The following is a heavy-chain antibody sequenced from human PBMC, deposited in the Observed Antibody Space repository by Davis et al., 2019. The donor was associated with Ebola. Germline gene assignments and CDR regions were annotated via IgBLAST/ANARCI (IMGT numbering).Heavy chain of an antibody. CDR3: ARPGMHLQSDGMDV. J-gene: IGHJ6*02. CDR1: GGSFSGYY. Sequence: PSETLSLTCAVYGGSFSGYYWSWIRQPPGKGLEWIGEINHSGSTDYNPSLKSRLTISVDTSKRQLSLKLSSVTAADTAVYYCARPGMHLQSDGMDVWGQGTTVTVSS. CDR2: INHSGST. V-gene: IGHV4-34*01. D-gene: IGHD4-11*01.